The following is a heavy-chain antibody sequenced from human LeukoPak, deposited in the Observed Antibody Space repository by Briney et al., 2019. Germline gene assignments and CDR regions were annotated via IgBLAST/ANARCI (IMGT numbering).Heavy chain of an antibody. CDR2: IYTSGST. CDR1: GGSISSGSYY. CDR3: ARDLLPEYDYRDAFDI. Sequence: SETLSLTCTVSGGSISSGSYYWSWIRQPAGKGLEWIGLIYTSGSTNYNPSLESRLTISLDTSKNQFSLKLSSVTAADTAVYYCARDLLPEYDYRDAFDIWGQGTMVTVSS. V-gene: IGHV4-61*02. J-gene: IGHJ3*02. D-gene: IGHD4/OR15-4a*01.